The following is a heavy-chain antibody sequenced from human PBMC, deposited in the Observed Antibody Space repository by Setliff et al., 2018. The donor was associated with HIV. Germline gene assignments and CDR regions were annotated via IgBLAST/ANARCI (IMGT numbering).Heavy chain of an antibody. CDR3: ARSGRIAVAGTMYY. D-gene: IGHD6-19*01. CDR1: GYTFTSYS. J-gene: IGHJ4*02. CDR2: INTNTGNP. V-gene: IGHV7-4-1*02. Sequence: GASVKVSCKASGYTFTSYSINWVRQAPGQGLEWMGWINTNTGNPTYAQGFTGRFVFSLDTSVSTAYLQISSLKAEDTAVYYCARSGRIAVAGTMYYWGQGTLVTVSS.